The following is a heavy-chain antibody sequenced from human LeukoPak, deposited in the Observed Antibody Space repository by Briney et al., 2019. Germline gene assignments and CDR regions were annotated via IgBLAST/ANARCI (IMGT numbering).Heavy chain of an antibody. J-gene: IGHJ4*02. V-gene: IGHV3-33*01. CDR2: IWYDGSNK. CDR3: ARDGVRTGEIDY. CDR1: GFTFSSYG. Sequence: GGSLRLSCAASGFTFSSYGMHWARQAPGKGLEWVAVIWYDGSNKYHADSVKGRFTISRDNSKNTLYLQMNSLRAEDTAVYYCARDGVRTGEIDYWAQGTLVTVSS. D-gene: IGHD7-27*01.